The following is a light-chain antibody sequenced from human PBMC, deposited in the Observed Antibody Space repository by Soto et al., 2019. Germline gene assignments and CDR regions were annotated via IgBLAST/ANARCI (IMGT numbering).Light chain of an antibody. V-gene: IGKV3-20*01. J-gene: IGKJ1*01. CDR2: GAS. CDR3: QQYGSSPPVT. CDR1: QTVTRSY. Sequence: EIVLTQSPGTLSLSPGERATLSCRASQTVTRSYLAWYKQKPGQAPRLLIYGASTRATGIPARFSGSGSGTDFTLTSSRLEPEDFAVYYCQQYGSSPPVTFGQGTKVEIK.